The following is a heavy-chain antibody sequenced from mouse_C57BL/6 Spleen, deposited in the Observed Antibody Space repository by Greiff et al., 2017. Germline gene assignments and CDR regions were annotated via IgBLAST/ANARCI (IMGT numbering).Heavy chain of an antibody. V-gene: IGHV1-19*01. Sequence: EVKLMESGPVLVKPGASVKMSCKASGYTFTDYYMNWVKQSHGKSLEWIGVINPYNGGTSYNQTFKGKATLTVDKSSITAYMELNSLTSEVSAVYYCARVDYYGSSYYSMDYWGQGTSVTVSS. CDR3: ARVDYYGSSYYSMDY. CDR1: GYTFTDYY. D-gene: IGHD1-1*01. J-gene: IGHJ4*01. CDR2: INPYNGGT.